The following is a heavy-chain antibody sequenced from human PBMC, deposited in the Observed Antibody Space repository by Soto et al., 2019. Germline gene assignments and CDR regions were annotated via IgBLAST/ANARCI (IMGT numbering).Heavy chain of an antibody. CDR1: GASMNSYH. D-gene: IGHD6-13*01. Sequence: WETLSLTCTVSGASMNSYHWSWIRQPAGKGLEWIGHIHSSGSTNYNPSLKSRVTMSVDTSKNQSSLRLMSLTAADTAVYYCARDQGVAAAGITWFDPWGQGSLVTVSS. CDR2: IHSSGST. J-gene: IGHJ5*02. CDR3: ARDQGVAAAGITWFDP. V-gene: IGHV4-4*07.